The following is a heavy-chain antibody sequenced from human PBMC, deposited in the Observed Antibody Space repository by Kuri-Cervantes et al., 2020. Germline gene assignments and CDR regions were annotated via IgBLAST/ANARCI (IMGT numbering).Heavy chain of an antibody. V-gene: IGHV3-30*14. D-gene: IGHD6-13*01. CDR3: AKLGLGY. CDR2: ISYDGSNK. CDR1: GFTFSDYY. J-gene: IGHJ4*01. Sequence: GGSLRLSCAASGFTFSDYYMSWVRQAPGKGLEWVAVISYDGSNKYYADSVKGRFTISRDHSKHTLHLQMNSLRVEDTAVYYCAKLGLGYWGHGTLVTVSS.